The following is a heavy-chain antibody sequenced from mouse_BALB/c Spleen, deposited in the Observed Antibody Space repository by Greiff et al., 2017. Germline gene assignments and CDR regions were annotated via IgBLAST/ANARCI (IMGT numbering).Heavy chain of an antibody. CDR1: GYTFTSYW. D-gene: IGHD2-10*02. V-gene: IGHV1-7*01. Sequence: QVQLQQSGAELAKPGASVKMSCKASGYTFTSYWMHWVKQRPGQGLEWIGYINPSTGYTEYNQKFKDKATLTADKSSSTAYMQLSSLTSEDSAVYYCARRGYGWYYAMDYWGQGTSVTVSS. J-gene: IGHJ4*01. CDR3: ARRGYGWYYAMDY. CDR2: INPSTGYT.